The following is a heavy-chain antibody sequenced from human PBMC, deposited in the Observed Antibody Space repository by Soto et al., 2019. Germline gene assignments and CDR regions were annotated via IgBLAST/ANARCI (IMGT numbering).Heavy chain of an antibody. Sequence: PSETLSLTCTVYGGSISSGGYYWSWIRQHPGKGLEWIGYIYYSGSTYYNPSLKSRVTISVDTSKNQFSLKLSSVTAADTAVYYCARASYYYDSSGYYRQNYYYGMDVWGQGTTVTVSS. CDR3: ARASYYYDSSGYYRQNYYYGMDV. J-gene: IGHJ6*02. V-gene: IGHV4-31*03. D-gene: IGHD3-22*01. CDR2: IYYSGST. CDR1: GGSISSGGYY.